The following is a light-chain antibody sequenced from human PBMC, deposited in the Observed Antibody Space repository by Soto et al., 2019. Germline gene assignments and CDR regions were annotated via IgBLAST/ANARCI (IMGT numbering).Light chain of an antibody. J-gene: IGLJ2*01. Sequence: QSALTQPASVSGSPGQSITISCTGTSSDVGGYNYVSWFRQHPGLVPKLIIYEVSNRPSGVSNRFSGSKSVNTASLTISGLQSEDEADYYCISYTSKSTWVFGGGTKLTVL. V-gene: IGLV2-14*01. CDR1: SSDVGGYNY. CDR3: ISYTSKSTWV. CDR2: EVS.